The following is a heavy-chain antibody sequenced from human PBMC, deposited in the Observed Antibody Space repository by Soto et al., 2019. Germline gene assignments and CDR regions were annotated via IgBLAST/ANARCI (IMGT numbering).Heavy chain of an antibody. CDR3: ARQGITMIVVVVTDNWFDP. V-gene: IGHV4-39*01. J-gene: IGHJ5*02. CDR1: GGSISNNNYY. D-gene: IGHD3-22*01. Sequence: ASETLSLTCSVSGGSISNNNYYWGWIRQPPGKALEWIGSIYYSGSTYYNPSLKSRVTISVDTSSNQFSLKLNSVTAADTAVYYCARQGITMIVVVVTDNWFDPWGQGTLVTVSS. CDR2: IYYSGST.